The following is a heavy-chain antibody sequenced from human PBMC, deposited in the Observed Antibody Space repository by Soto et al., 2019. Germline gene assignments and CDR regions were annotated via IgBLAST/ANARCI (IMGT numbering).Heavy chain of an antibody. D-gene: IGHD1-26*01. Sequence: PSETLSLTCTVSGGSISSRGYYWGWIRQPPGKGLEWIGTIYYSGSTYYNPSLKSRVTISVDTSKNQFSLKLSSVTAADTAVYYCARQWDLNNWFDSWGQGTLVTVSS. CDR3: ARQWDLNNWFDS. CDR2: IYYSGST. J-gene: IGHJ5*01. CDR1: GGSISSRGYY. V-gene: IGHV4-39*01.